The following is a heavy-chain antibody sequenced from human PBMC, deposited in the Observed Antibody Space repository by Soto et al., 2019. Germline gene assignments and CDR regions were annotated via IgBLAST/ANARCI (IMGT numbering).Heavy chain of an antibody. Sequence: GGSLRLSCAASGFTFSSYSMNWVRQAPGKGLEWVSSISSSSSYIYYADSVKGRFTISRDNAKNSLYLQMNSLRAEDTAVYYCAREDTATYYYYGMDVWGQGTTVTVSS. D-gene: IGHD5-18*01. CDR1: GFTFSSYS. CDR2: ISSSSSYI. CDR3: AREDTATYYYYGMDV. V-gene: IGHV3-21*01. J-gene: IGHJ6*02.